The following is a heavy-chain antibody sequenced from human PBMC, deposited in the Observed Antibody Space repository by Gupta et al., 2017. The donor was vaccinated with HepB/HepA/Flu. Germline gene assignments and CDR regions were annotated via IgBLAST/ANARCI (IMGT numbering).Heavy chain of an antibody. CDR1: GDSFTSSW. CDR3: ARQQYNYDFCDY. J-gene: IGHJ4*02. V-gene: IGHV5-51*01. Sequence: EVQLVQPGAEGKRPGESLKTSRKGSGDSFTSSWIDWVRQMPGKGLEWMGIIYPSDSDTKYSPSFQGQVTISADKSISTAYLQWSSLKASDTAMYYCARQQYNYDFCDYWGQGTLVTVSS. D-gene: IGHD3-3*01. CDR2: IYPSDSDT.